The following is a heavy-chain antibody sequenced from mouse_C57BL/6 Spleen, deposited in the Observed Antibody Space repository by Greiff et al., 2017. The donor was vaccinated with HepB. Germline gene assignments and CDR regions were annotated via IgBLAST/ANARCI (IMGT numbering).Heavy chain of an antibody. CDR2: ISSGSSTI. D-gene: IGHD3-2*02. V-gene: IGHV5-17*01. CDR3: ARGTAQASYYFDY. J-gene: IGHJ2*01. Sequence: EVKLQESGGGLVKPGGSLKLSCAASGFTFSDYGMHWVRQAPEKGLEWVAYISSGSSTIYYADTVKGRFTISRDNAKNTLFLQMTSLRSEDTAMYYCARGTAQASYYFDYWGQGTTLTVSS. CDR1: GFTFSDYG.